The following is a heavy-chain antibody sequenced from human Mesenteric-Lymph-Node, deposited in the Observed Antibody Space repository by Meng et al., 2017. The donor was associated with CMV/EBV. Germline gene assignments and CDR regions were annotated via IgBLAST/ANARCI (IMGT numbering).Heavy chain of an antibody. V-gene: IGHV3-30*04. CDR3: ARESDYDFWSGYPDY. Sequence: SGFPFSSYAMRWVRQAPGKGLEWVAVISDDGSNKYYADSVKGRFTISRDNSKNTLYLQMNSLRAEDTAVYYCARESDYDFWSGYPDYWGQGTLVTVSS. CDR2: ISDDGSNK. D-gene: IGHD3-3*01. J-gene: IGHJ4*02. CDR1: GFPFSSYA.